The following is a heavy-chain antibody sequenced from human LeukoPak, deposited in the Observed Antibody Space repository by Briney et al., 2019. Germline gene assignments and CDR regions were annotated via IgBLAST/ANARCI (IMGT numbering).Heavy chain of an antibody. V-gene: IGHV1-46*01. J-gene: IGHJ5*02. CDR1: GYTFTNYY. Sequence: GASVKVSCKASGYTFTNYYMHWVRQAPGQGLEWLGLITPSGGSTWYAQKSQGRVTMTRDMSTSTDYMELSSLRSEDTAVYYCARDNSVGDYAWWFDPWGQGTLVTVSS. CDR2: ITPSGGST. D-gene: IGHD1-26*01. CDR3: ARDNSVGDYAWWFDP.